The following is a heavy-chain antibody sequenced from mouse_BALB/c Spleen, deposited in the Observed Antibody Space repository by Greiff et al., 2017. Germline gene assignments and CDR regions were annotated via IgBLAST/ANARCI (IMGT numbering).Heavy chain of an antibody. J-gene: IGHJ3*01. CDR2: ISYDGSN. Sequence: EVQLQESGPGLVKPSQSLSLTCSVTGYSITSGYYWNWIRQFPGNKLEWMGYISYDGSNNYNPSLKNRISITRDTSKNQFFLKLNSVTTEDTATYYCASEGGNYVGFAYWGQGTLVTVSA. D-gene: IGHD2-1*01. CDR3: ASEGGNYVGFAY. CDR1: GYSITSGYY. V-gene: IGHV3-6*02.